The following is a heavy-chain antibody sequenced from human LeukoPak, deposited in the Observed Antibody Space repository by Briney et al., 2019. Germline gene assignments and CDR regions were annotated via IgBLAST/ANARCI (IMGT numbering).Heavy chain of an antibody. V-gene: IGHV1-18*04. D-gene: IGHD6-6*01. J-gene: IGHJ4*02. CDR3: AREDSSSFYFDY. CDR1: GYTFTSYY. CDR2: ISAYNGNT. Sequence: ASVKVSCKASGYTFTSYYMHWVRQAPGQGLEWMGWISAYNGNTNYAQKLQGRVTMTTDTSTSTAYMELRSLRSDDTAVYYCAREDSSSFYFDYWGQGTLVTVSS.